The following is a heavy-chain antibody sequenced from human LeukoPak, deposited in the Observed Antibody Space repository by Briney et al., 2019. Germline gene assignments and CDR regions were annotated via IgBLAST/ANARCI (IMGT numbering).Heavy chain of an antibody. CDR1: GFTFSSYG. Sequence: GGSLRLSCAASGFTFSSYGMHWVRQAPGKGLEWVAFIRYDGSNKYYADSVEGRFTISRDNSKNTLYLQMNSLRAEDTAVYYCAKCPLWFGELLLYYFDYWGQGTLVTVSS. J-gene: IGHJ4*02. V-gene: IGHV3-30*02. CDR2: IRYDGSNK. CDR3: AKCPLWFGELLLYYFDY. D-gene: IGHD3-10*01.